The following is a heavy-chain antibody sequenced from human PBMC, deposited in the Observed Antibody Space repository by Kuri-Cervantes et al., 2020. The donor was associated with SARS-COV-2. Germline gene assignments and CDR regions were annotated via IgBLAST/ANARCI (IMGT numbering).Heavy chain of an antibody. J-gene: IGHJ6*03. CDR2: IYYSGST. CDR3: AGGCSSTSCYQLNYYYYMDV. V-gene: IGHV4-39*01. D-gene: IGHD2-2*01. CDR1: GGSISSSSYY. Sequence: SETLSLTCTVSGGSISSSSYYWGWIRQPPGKGLEWIGSIYYSGSTYYNPSLKSRVTISVDTSKNQFSLKLSSVTAADTAVYYCAGGCSSTSCYQLNYYYYMDVWGKGTTVTVSS.